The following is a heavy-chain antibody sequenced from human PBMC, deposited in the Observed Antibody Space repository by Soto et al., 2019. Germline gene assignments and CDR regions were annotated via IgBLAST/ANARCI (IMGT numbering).Heavy chain of an antibody. D-gene: IGHD5-18*01. CDR2: IYFSGST. CDR1: GGSISSGGYY. V-gene: IGHV4-31*03. Sequence: PSETLSLTCXVSGGSISSGGYYWSWIRQHPGKGLEWIGYIYFSGSTYYNPSLKSRVTISVDTSKNQFSLKLSSVTAADTAVYYCARSPHIQLWSYPSDYWGQGTLVTVSS. J-gene: IGHJ4*02. CDR3: ARSPHIQLWSYPSDY.